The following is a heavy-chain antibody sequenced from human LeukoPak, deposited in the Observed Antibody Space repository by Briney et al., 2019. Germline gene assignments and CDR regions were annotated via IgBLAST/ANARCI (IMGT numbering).Heavy chain of an antibody. D-gene: IGHD2-2*01. CDR3: ARDLYCSSTSCIS. V-gene: IGHV3-48*03. Sequence: PGGSLRLSCAAPGFTFSSYEMNWVRQAPGKGLEWVSYISSSGSTIYYADSVKGRFTISRDNAKNSLYLQMNSLRAEDTAVYYCARDLYCSSTSCISWGQGTLVTVSS. CDR1: GFTFSSYE. CDR2: ISSSGSTI. J-gene: IGHJ5*02.